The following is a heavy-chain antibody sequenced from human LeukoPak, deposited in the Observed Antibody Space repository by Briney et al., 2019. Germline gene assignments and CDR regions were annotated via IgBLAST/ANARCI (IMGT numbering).Heavy chain of an antibody. J-gene: IGHJ4*02. Sequence: GGSLRLSCAASGFTFSSYGLHWVRQAPGKGLEWVAFIRYDGSNKYYADSVKGRFTISRDNSKNTLYLQMNSLRAEDTAVYYCAKDRRGPHYFDYWGQGTLVTVSS. V-gene: IGHV3-30*02. CDR1: GFTFSSYG. CDR2: IRYDGSNK. CDR3: AKDRRGPHYFDY. D-gene: IGHD5-12*01.